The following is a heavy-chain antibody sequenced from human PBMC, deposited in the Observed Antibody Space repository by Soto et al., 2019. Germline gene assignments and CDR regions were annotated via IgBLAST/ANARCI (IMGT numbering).Heavy chain of an antibody. J-gene: IGHJ5*02. Sequence: SETLSLTCTVSGGSISSGGYYWSWIRQHPGKGLEWIGYIYYSGSTYYNPSLKSRVTISVDTSKSQFSLKLSSVTAADTAVYYCARVRALWFGELIRESYPGWFDPWGQGTLVTVSS. CDR2: IYYSGST. CDR1: GGSISSGGYY. CDR3: ARVRALWFGELIRESYPGWFDP. V-gene: IGHV4-31*03. D-gene: IGHD3-10*01.